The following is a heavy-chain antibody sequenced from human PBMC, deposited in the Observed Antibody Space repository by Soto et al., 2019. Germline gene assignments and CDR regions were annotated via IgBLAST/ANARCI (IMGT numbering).Heavy chain of an antibody. J-gene: IGHJ6*02. Sequence: QELLVESGGGVVQPGRSLRLSCAASGFIFSRYAMHWVRQSRGKGLEGVAVISYDGSKKYYADSVEGQYTISRDDSKNTLYLQMNSLRVEDTAVYYCARAPHGMDVWGQGTTVIVSS. CDR2: ISYDGSKK. CDR1: GFIFSRYA. V-gene: IGHV3-30-3*01. CDR3: ARAPHGMDV.